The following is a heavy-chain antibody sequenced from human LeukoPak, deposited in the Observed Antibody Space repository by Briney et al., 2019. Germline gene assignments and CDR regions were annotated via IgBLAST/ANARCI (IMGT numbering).Heavy chain of an antibody. CDR3: VRDRDSTGYYDY. D-gene: IGHD2/OR15-2a*01. J-gene: IGHJ4*03. Sequence: GGSPRLSPAAPGFTSSNYPMHWVRQAPGKGLEWVAVVSDDGNNIYYADSVKGRFTISRDNSKNTLYLRTNSLRAKDTALYYCVRDRDSTGYYDYWGQGTLVTVSS. V-gene: IGHV3-30*04. CDR1: GFTSSNYP. CDR2: VSDDGNNI.